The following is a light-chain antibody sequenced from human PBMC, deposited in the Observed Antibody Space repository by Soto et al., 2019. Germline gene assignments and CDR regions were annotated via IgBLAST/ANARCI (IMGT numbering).Light chain of an antibody. CDR3: CSNAGTYTSV. CDR1: SSDVGGYNC. J-gene: IGLJ3*02. V-gene: IGLV2-11*01. Sequence: QSALTQPRSVSGSPGQSVTISCTGTSSDVGGYNCVSWYQQHPGKAPKLMIYDVSKRPSGVPDRFSGSKSGNTASLTISGLQAEDEADYYCCSNAGTYTSVFGGGTKLTVL. CDR2: DVS.